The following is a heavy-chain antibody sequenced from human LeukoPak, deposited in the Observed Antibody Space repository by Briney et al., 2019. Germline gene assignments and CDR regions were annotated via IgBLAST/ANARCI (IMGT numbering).Heavy chain of an antibody. Sequence: GGSLRLSCAASGFTFSDYYMSWLRQAPGKGLEWVSYISGSGTIIYSSDSVKGRFTISRDNAKNSLYLQMNSLRAEDTAVYYCAELGITMIGGVWGKGTTVTISS. D-gene: IGHD3-10*02. CDR3: AELGITMIGGV. CDR2: ISGSGTII. J-gene: IGHJ6*04. CDR1: GFTFSDYY. V-gene: IGHV3-11*04.